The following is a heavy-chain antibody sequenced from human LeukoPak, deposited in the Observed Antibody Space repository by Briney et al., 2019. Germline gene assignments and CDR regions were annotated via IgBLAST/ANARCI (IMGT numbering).Heavy chain of an antibody. Sequence: GGSLRLSCAASGFIVSSKYMSWVRQAPGKGLEWVSITYTGGSTHYADSVKGRFTISRDNSKNTLYLQMNSLRAEDTAVYYCAREGLSYGFDYWGQGTLVTVSS. CDR1: GFIVSSKY. D-gene: IGHD5-18*01. CDR2: TYTGGST. J-gene: IGHJ4*02. CDR3: AREGLSYGFDY. V-gene: IGHV3-53*01.